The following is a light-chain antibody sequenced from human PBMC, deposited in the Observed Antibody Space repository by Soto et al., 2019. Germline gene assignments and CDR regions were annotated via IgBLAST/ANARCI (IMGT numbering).Light chain of an antibody. CDR1: QSVSSSY. Sequence: EIVLTQSPGTLSLSPRERATLSCRASQSVSSSYLAWYQRKPGQAPRLLIYGASSRATGIPDRFSGSGSGTDFTLTISRLEPEDFAVYYCQQYGSSLFTFGPGTKVDIK. CDR3: QQYGSSLFT. V-gene: IGKV3-20*01. CDR2: GAS. J-gene: IGKJ3*01.